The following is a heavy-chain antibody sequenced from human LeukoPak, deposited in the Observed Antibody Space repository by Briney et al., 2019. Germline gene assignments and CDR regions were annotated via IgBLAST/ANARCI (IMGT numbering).Heavy chain of an antibody. Sequence: SETLSLTCSVSGGSISGYYWSWIRQPPGKGLEWIGEINHSGSTNYNPSLKSRVTISVDTSKNQFSLKLSSVTAADTAVYYCARDGLYSYGSFDYWGQGTLVTASS. D-gene: IGHD5-18*01. CDR2: INHSGST. CDR1: GGSISGYY. V-gene: IGHV4-34*01. CDR3: ARDGLYSYGSFDY. J-gene: IGHJ4*02.